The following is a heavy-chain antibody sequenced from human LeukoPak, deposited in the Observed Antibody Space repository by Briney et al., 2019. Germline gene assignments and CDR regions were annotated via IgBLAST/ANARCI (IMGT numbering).Heavy chain of an antibody. CDR2: ISGSGGST. D-gene: IGHD6-19*01. J-gene: IGHJ4*02. Sequence: GGSLRPSCTASGFTFSSYAMSWVRQAPGKGLEGVSAISGSGGSTYYADSVKGRFTISRDNSKNTLYMQMNSLRAEDTAVYYCAKEKWLVRDFDYWGQGTLVTVSS. CDR3: AKEKWLVRDFDY. V-gene: IGHV3-23*01. CDR1: GFTFSSYA.